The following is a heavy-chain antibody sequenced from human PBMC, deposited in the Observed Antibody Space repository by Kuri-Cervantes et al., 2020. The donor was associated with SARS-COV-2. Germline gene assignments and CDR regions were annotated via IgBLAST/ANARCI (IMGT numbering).Heavy chain of an antibody. V-gene: IGHV3-9*01. CDR3: ARDARITIFGVVIIEQVFDY. J-gene: IGHJ4*02. CDR2: ISWNSNNI. Sequence: SLKISCAASGFTFDDYAMHWVRQAPGKGLEWVSGISWNSNNIDYVDSVKGRFTISRDNAKNSLYLQMNSLRAEDTAVYYCARDARITIFGVVIIEQVFDYWGQGTLVTVSS. D-gene: IGHD3-3*01. CDR1: GFTFDDYA.